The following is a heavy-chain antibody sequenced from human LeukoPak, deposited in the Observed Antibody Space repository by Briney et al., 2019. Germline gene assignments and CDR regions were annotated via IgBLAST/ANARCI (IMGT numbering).Heavy chain of an antibody. CDR3: AREPPYRGVRYCSGGSCPPSDY. D-gene: IGHD2-15*01. V-gene: IGHV3-21*01. Sequence: GGSLRLSCAASGFTFSSYSMNWVRQAPGKGLGWVSSISSSSSYIYYADSVKGRFTISRDNAKNSLYLQMNSLRAEDTAVYYCAREPPYRGVRYCSGGSCPPSDYWGQGTLVTVSS. CDR1: GFTFSSYS. J-gene: IGHJ4*02. CDR2: ISSSSSYI.